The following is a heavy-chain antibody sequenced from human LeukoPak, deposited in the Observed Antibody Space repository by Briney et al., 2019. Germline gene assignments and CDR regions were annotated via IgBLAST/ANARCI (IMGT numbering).Heavy chain of an antibody. CDR1: GFTVSSNY. Sequence: GGSLRLSRAPSGFTVSSNYMSWVRQAPGKGLEWVSVIYSVGSTYYADSLKGRFTISRDNSKNTLYLQMNSLRAEDTAVYYCARDTHCSSTSCYNAFDIWGQGTMVTVSS. CDR2: IYSVGST. J-gene: IGHJ3*02. CDR3: ARDTHCSSTSCYNAFDI. V-gene: IGHV3-66*02. D-gene: IGHD2-2*02.